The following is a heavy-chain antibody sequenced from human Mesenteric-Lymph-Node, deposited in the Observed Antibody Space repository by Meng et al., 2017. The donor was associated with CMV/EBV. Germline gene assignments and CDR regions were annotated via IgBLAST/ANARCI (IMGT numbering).Heavy chain of an antibody. J-gene: IGHJ3*02. CDR1: GVTFSDHH. D-gene: IGHD1-20*01. CDR2: ISSSGRIK. CDR3: ARDKVNWRWKGTFDI. V-gene: IGHV3-11*01. Sequence: GGSLSLSCTGSGVTFSDHHMSWIRQAPGKGLEWISYISSSGRIKYYGSSVRGRFTVTRDNAKNSLYLQISNLRAEDTAVYYCARDKVNWRWKGTFDIWGQGTMVTVSS.